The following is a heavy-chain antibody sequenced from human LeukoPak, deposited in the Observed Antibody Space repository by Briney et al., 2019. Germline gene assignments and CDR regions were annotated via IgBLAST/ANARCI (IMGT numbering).Heavy chain of an antibody. CDR2: IYRGGST. CDR1: GFTFSSYS. D-gene: IGHD4-11*01. Sequence: GGSLRLSCAASGFTFSSYSMNWVRQAPGKGLEWVSVIYRGGSTYYADSVKGRFTISRDSSKNTLYLQMNSLRAEDTAVYYCARAFSNYYYYYYGMDVWGQGTTVTVSS. V-gene: IGHV3-53*01. J-gene: IGHJ6*02. CDR3: ARAFSNYYYYYYGMDV.